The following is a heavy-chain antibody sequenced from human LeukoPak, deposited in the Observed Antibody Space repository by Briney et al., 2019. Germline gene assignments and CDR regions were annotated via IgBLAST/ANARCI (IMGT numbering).Heavy chain of an antibody. CDR1: GGSLSSSSYY. CDR2: IYYSGST. Sequence: PSETLSLTCTVSGGSLSSSSYYWGWIRQSPGKGLEWIGSIYYSGSTYYNPSLKSRVTISVDTSKNQFSLKLSSVTAADTAVHYCARQGSSGYPYYYYMDVWGKGTTVTISS. CDR3: ARQGSSGYPYYYYMDV. J-gene: IGHJ6*03. D-gene: IGHD3-22*01. V-gene: IGHV4-39*01.